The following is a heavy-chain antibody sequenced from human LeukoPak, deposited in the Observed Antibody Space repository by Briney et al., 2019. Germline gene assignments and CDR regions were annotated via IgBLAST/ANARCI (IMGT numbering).Heavy chain of an antibody. CDR2: IWYDGSNK. J-gene: IGHJ4*02. V-gene: IGHV3-33*01. Sequence: PGGSLRLSCAASGFTFSSYGMHWVRQAPGKGLEWVAVIWYDGSNKYYADSVKGRFTISRDNSKNTLYLQMNSLRAEDTAVYYCARDLDDSSGYSLSGLDYWGQGTLVTVSS. CDR1: GFTFSSYG. CDR3: ARDLDDSSGYSLSGLDY. D-gene: IGHD3-22*01.